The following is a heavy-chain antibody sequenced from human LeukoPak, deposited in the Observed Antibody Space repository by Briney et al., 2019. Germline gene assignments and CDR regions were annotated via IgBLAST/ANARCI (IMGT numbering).Heavy chain of an antibody. D-gene: IGHD3-22*01. CDR2: INYSGSP. J-gene: IGHJ4*02. V-gene: IGHV4-34*01. Sequence: SETLSLTCAVDGGSFSGYYWTWIRQPPGKGLEWIGEINYSGSPNYNPSLKSRVPISIDTSKNQFSLKLSSVTAADTAMYYCARGPPLNPGAYGSSGYYYFDYWGQGILVTVSS. CDR3: ARGPPLNPGAYGSSGYYYFDY. CDR1: GGSFSGYY.